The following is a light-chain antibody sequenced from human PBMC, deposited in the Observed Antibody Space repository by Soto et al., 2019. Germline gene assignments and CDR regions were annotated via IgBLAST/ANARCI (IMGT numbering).Light chain of an antibody. V-gene: IGKV3-11*01. CDR1: QTISSY. Sequence: EIVLTQSPATLSLSPGERATLSCRASQTISSYLAWYHQKPGQAPRLLIYDASNRAAGIPSRFSGFGSGTDFTLTISSLEPEDVAIYYCQQRTNWPLTFGGGTNVEIK. CDR2: DAS. J-gene: IGKJ4*01. CDR3: QQRTNWPLT.